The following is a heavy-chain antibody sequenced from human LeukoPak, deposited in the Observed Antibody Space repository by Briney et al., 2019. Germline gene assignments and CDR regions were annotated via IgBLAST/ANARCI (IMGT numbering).Heavy chain of an antibody. J-gene: IGHJ4*02. D-gene: IGHD6-13*01. V-gene: IGHV3-30-3*01. CDR3: ARDRAAAGDFDY. CDR1: GFTFRSYA. Sequence: PGGSLRLSCAASGFTFRSYAMHWVRQAPGKGLEWVAAISYDGSNKYYADSVKGRFTISRDNSKNTLYLQMNSLRAEDTAVYYCARDRAAAGDFDYWGQGTLVTVSS. CDR2: ISYDGSNK.